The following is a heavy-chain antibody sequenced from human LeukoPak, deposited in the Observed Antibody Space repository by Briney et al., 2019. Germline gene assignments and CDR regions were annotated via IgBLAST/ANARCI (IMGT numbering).Heavy chain of an antibody. V-gene: IGHV4-31*03. CDR2: IHYSGRT. Sequence: PSETLSLTCTVSGGSIRTDGYYWSWLRHHPGKGLEWIGYIHYSGRTHYSPSLKSRLLLSIDTSKKQFSLRLSSVTVADTAVYYCASTRRDGRYSDYWGQGTLVTVSS. D-gene: IGHD5-24*01. CDR3: ASTRRDGRYSDY. CDR1: GGSIRTDGYY. J-gene: IGHJ4*02.